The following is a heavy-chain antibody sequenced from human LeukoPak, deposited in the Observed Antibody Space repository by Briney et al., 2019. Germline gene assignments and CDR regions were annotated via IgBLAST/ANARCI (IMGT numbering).Heavy chain of an antibody. V-gene: IGHV1-18*04. J-gene: IGHJ6*04. Sequence: ASVKVSCKASGYTLTSYGISWVRQAPGQGLEWMGWISAYSGNTNYAQKLQGRVTMTTDTSTSTAYMELRSLRSDDTAVYYCARDGAAIVVVPAAMQSDGMDVWGKGTTVTVSS. CDR2: ISAYSGNT. CDR1: GYTLTSYG. CDR3: ARDGAAIVVVPAAMQSDGMDV. D-gene: IGHD2-2*01.